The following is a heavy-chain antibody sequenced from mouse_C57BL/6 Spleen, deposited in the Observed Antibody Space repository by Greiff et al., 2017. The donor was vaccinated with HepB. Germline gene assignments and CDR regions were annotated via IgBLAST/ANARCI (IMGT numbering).Heavy chain of an antibody. V-gene: IGHV1-85*01. J-gene: IGHJ3*01. Sequence: QVQLKQSGPELVKPGASVKLSCKASGYTFTSYDINWVKQRPGQGLGWIGWIYPRDGSTKYNEKFKGKATLTVDTSSSTAYMELHSLTSEDSAVYFCARGGGSSYVVAWFAYWGQGTLVTVSA. CDR2: IYPRDGST. D-gene: IGHD1-1*01. CDR3: ARGGGSSYVVAWFAY. CDR1: GYTFTSYD.